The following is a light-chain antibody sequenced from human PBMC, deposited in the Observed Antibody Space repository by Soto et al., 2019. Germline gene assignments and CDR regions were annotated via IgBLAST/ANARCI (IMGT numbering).Light chain of an antibody. CDR3: AAWDDSLSGPV. V-gene: IGLV1-47*01. J-gene: IGLJ7*01. CDR2: RNN. CDR1: SSNIGSNY. Sequence: QPVLTRPPSASGTPGQRVTISCSGSSSNIGSNYVYWYQQLPGTAPKLLIYRNNQRPSGVPDRFSGSKSGTSASLAISGLRSEDEADYYCAAWDDSLSGPVFGGGTQLTVL.